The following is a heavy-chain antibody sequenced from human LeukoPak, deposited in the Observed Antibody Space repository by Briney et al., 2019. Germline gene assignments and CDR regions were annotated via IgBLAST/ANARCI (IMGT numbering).Heavy chain of an antibody. CDR2: IYYSGST. J-gene: IGHJ5*02. CDR3: ANLTSPGLFHH. V-gene: IGHV4-39*01. CDR1: GGSISSSRDY. Sequence: AETLSLTCTVSGGSISSSRDYWAWLRQPPGKGLEWIANIYYSGSTYYSPSLKSRVTISVDTSKNQFSLKLSSVTAADTAVYYCANLTSPGLFHHWGQGILVTASS.